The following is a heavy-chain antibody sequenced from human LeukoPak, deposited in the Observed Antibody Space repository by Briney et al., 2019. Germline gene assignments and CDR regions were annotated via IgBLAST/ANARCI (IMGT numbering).Heavy chain of an antibody. CDR3: ARHERGAENLDY. D-gene: IGHD1-1*01. J-gene: IGHJ4*02. CDR2: DSYSGRT. CDR1: VPSISNYH. V-gene: IGHV4-59*08. Sequence: SETLSLTCTVSVPSISNYHGSWIRQPPGKGLECIGYDSYSGRTNHNPSLKSRVSISADTTKSQFSLKLTSVTAADTAVYYCARHERGAENLDYWGQGTLVTVSS.